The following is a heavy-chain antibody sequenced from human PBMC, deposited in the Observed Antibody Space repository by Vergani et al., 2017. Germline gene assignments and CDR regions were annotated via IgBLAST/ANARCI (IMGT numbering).Heavy chain of an antibody. J-gene: IGHJ4*02. D-gene: IGHD6-13*01. Sequence: QVQLQESGPGLVKPSQTLSLTCTVPGGSISSGSYYWSWIRQPAGKGLEWIGRIYTSGSTNYNPSLKSRVTISVDTSKNQFSLKLSSVTAADTAVYYCAMGIAAAGINSFDYWGQGTLVTVSS. V-gene: IGHV4-61*02. CDR2: IYTSGST. CDR3: AMGIAAAGINSFDY. CDR1: GGSISSGSYY.